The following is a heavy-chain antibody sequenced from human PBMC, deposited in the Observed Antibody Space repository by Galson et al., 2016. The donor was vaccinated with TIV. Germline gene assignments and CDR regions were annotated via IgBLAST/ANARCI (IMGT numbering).Heavy chain of an antibody. Sequence: SVKVSCKASGVTFSSYAISWVRQAPGQGLEWMGGLIPMFGITNYAQRFQGRVTITADGSTSTAYMELSSLRSEDTAVYHCARSNSYNFYYMAVWGQGTTVAVSS. D-gene: IGHD2/OR15-2a*01. CDR3: ARSNSYNFYYMAV. CDR1: GVTFSSYA. V-gene: IGHV1-69*13. CDR2: LIPMFGIT. J-gene: IGHJ6*03.